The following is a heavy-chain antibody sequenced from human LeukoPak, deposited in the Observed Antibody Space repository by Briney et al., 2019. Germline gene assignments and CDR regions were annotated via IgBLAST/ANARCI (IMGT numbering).Heavy chain of an antibody. D-gene: IGHD4-11*01. CDR1: GYTFTSYD. V-gene: IGHV1-8*01. J-gene: IGHJ4*02. Sequence: ASVKVSCKASGYTFTSYDINWVRQATGQGLEWMGWMNPNSGNTGYAQKFQGRVTMTRNTSISTAYMELSSLRAEDTAVYYCARAHHDYNPFFDYWGQGTLVTVSS. CDR2: MNPNSGNT. CDR3: ARAHHDYNPFFDY.